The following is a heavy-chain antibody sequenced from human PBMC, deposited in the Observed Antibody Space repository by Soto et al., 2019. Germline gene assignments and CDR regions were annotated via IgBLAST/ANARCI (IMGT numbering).Heavy chain of an antibody. V-gene: IGHV1-18*01. Sequence: QVQLVQSGAEVKKPGASVKVSCKASGYTFTSYGISWVRQATGQGLERMGWISAYNGNTNYAQKLQDRVTMTTDTAASTAYMELRSRRSDDTAVYYCASGWFGEFVYYFDYWGQGTLVTVSS. CDR3: ASGWFGEFVYYFDY. CDR1: GYTFTSYG. D-gene: IGHD3-10*01. J-gene: IGHJ4*02. CDR2: ISAYNGNT.